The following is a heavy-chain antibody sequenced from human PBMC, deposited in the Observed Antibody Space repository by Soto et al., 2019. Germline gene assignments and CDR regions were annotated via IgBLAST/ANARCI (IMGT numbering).Heavy chain of an antibody. V-gene: IGHV3-7*04. J-gene: IGHJ3*02. D-gene: IGHD3-22*01. CDR2: IKQDGSQK. Sequence: GGSLRLSCAASGFTFSNYWMSWVRQAPGKGLEWVAIIKQDGSQKWYVDSVKGRFTISRDNAKNSLYLQMNSLRAEDTAVYYCARGDYYDISGPFSDAFDIWGRGTMVTVSS. CDR3: ARGDYYDISGPFSDAFDI. CDR1: GFTFSNYW.